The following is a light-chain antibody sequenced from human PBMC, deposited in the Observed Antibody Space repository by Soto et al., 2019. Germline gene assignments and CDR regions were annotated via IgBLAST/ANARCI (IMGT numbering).Light chain of an antibody. J-gene: IGLJ1*01. CDR2: EVS. Sequence: QSALTQPASVSGSPGQSITISCTGTSSDVGGYNYVSWYQQHPGKAPKLMISEVSTRPSGVSNRFSGSKSGNTASLTISGLQAEDEADYYCSSYTSSSIDYVFGTGTKLTVL. CDR1: SSDVGGYNY. CDR3: SSYTSSSIDYV. V-gene: IGLV2-14*01.